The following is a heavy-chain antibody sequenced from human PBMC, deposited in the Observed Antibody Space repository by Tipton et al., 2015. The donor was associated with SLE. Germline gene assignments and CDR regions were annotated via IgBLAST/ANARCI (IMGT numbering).Heavy chain of an antibody. CDR3: ARGTIASRPGYFDN. Sequence: TLSLTCNVSGGSISGYFWSWIRQSPEKGLEWIGYIYYSAATNYNPSLKSRVTVSVDTPKNQFFLQLTSVTATDTAVYFCARGTIASRPGYFDNWGQGTLVTVSS. V-gene: IGHV4-59*08. CDR1: GGSISGYF. J-gene: IGHJ4*02. D-gene: IGHD6-6*01. CDR2: IYYSAAT.